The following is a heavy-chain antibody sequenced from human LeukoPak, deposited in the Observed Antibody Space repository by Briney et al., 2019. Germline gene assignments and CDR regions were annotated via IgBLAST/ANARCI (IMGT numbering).Heavy chain of an antibody. Sequence: GGSLRLSCAASGFTFSHHYMSWVRQAPGKGLEWVGNIKQDGNEKFYADSVKGRFTISRDDAKSSVYLQMNSLRAEDTAVYYCARDKYSYGYDAFDIWGQGTMVTVSS. D-gene: IGHD5-18*01. CDR3: ARDKYSYGYDAFDI. V-gene: IGHV3-7*01. J-gene: IGHJ3*02. CDR2: IKQDGNEK. CDR1: GFTFSHHY.